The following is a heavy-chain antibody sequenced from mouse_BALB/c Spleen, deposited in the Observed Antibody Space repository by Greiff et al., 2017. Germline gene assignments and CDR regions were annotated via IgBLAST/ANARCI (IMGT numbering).Heavy chain of an antibody. J-gene: IGHJ4*01. CDR2: INSNGGST. V-gene: IGHV5-6-3*01. CDR3: ASLGAMDY. Sequence: DVHLVESGGGLVQPGGSLKLSCAASGFTFSSYGMSWVRQTPDKRLELVATINSNGGSTYYPDSVKGRFTISRDNPKNTLFLQMTSLRSEDTAMYYCASLGAMDYWGQGTSVTVSS. CDR1: GFTFSSYG.